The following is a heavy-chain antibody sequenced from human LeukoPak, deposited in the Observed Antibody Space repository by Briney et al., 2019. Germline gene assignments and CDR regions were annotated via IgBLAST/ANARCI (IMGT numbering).Heavy chain of an antibody. V-gene: IGHV3-30*04. Sequence: PGGSLRLSCAASGFTFSSYAMHWVRQAPGKGLEWVAVISYDGSNKYYADSVKGRFTISRDNSKNTLYLQMNSLRAKDTAVYYCARDVRVEPGGYYYGMDVWGQGTTVTVSS. CDR3: ARDVRVEPGGYYYGMDV. CDR1: GFTFSSYA. D-gene: IGHD1-26*01. CDR2: ISYDGSNK. J-gene: IGHJ6*02.